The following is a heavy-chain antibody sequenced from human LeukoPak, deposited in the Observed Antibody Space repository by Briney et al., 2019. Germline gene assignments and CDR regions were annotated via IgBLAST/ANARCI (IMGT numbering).Heavy chain of an antibody. D-gene: IGHD2-8*01. J-gene: IGHJ4*01. V-gene: IGHV3-48*04. Sequence: PGGSLRLSCAASGFTFSSYSMNWVRQAPGKGLEWVSYISSSSGTIYYADSVKGRFTISRDNAKNALYLQMNSLRPEDTALYYCSTDPRLLMYWGHGTLVTVSS. CDR3: STDPRLLMY. CDR1: GFTFSSYS. CDR2: ISSSSGTI.